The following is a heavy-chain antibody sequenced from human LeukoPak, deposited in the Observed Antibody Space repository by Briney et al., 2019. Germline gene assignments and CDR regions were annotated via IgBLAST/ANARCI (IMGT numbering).Heavy chain of an antibody. D-gene: IGHD4-17*01. Sequence: APVKVSCKASGYTFTGYYMHWVRQAPGQGLEWMGWINPNSGVTTYAQKFQGRVTMTRDTSITTAYMELTRLRSDDTTIYYCARERNYGDYGNAFDVWGQGTKVTVSS. J-gene: IGHJ3*01. CDR3: ARERNYGDYGNAFDV. V-gene: IGHV1-2*02. CDR2: INPNSGVT. CDR1: GYTFTGYY.